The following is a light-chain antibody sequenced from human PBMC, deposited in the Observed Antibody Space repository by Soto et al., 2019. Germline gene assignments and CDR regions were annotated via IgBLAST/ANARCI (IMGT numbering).Light chain of an antibody. J-gene: IGKJ1*01. CDR1: QSVSSSY. Sequence: EIVLTPSPGTMSLSPGERDTISCRASQSVSSSYLAWYQQKLGQAPRLLIYGASRRATGLPARFSGSGSWTDFTLTICRLEPEDLSGYYCQQYGSSPRAFGQGTK. CDR2: GAS. CDR3: QQYGSSPRA. V-gene: IGKV3-20*01.